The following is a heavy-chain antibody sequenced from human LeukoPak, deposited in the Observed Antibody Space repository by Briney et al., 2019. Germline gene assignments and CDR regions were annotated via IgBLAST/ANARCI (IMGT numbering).Heavy chain of an antibody. CDR3: ARDRYTSSGEVGY. CDR1: GGTFSIYA. D-gene: IGHD6-6*01. J-gene: IGHJ4*02. Sequence: ASVKVSCRASGGTFSIYAISWVRQAPGQGLEWMGWISTYNGNTNYAQKLQGRVTMTTDTSTSTAYMELRSLRSDDTAVYYCARDRYTSSGEVGYWGQGTLVTVSS. V-gene: IGHV1-18*01. CDR2: ISTYNGNT.